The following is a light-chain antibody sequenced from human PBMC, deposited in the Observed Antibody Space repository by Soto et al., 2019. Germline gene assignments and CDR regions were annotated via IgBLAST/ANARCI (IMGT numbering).Light chain of an antibody. V-gene: IGLV2-14*01. Sequence: QSALTQPASESGSPGQSITISCTGTSSDFGAYKSVSWYQQHPGEAPKLMIYEVTNRPSGVSNRFSGSKSGNTASLAISGLQAEDEADYYCSSYTSSSTVVFGGGTKVTVL. J-gene: IGLJ2*01. CDR2: EVT. CDR3: SSYTSSSTVV. CDR1: SSDFGAYKS.